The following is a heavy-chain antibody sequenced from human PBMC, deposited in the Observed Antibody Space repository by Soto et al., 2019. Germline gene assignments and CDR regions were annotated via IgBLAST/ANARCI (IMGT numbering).Heavy chain of an antibody. D-gene: IGHD3-10*01. CDR1: GVSFNNNG. Sequence: QVQLVQSGAEVKKPGSSVKVSCKTSGVSFNNNGIGWVRQAPGHGLEWMGGVSPPFRTSNYARKFQGRISITADASTGTGNVALSSLTSEDTAQYYCARVLYYGSGSYSPYGMDVWGQGTTVTVSS. CDR3: ARVLYYGSGSYSPYGMDV. V-gene: IGHV1-69*01. CDR2: VSPPFRTS. J-gene: IGHJ6*02.